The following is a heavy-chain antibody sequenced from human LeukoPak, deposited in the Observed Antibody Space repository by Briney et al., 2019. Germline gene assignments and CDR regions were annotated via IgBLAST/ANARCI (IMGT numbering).Heavy chain of an antibody. CDR2: ISSSGSTI. CDR1: GFTFSSYE. CDR3: ARSHSSSSFFDY. Sequence: PGGSLRLSCAAYGFTFSSYEMNWVRQAPGKGLEWVSYISSSGSTIYYADSVKGRFTISRDNSKNSLYLQMNSLRAEDTAVYYCARSHSSSSFFDYWGQGTLVTVSS. J-gene: IGHJ4*02. V-gene: IGHV3-48*03. D-gene: IGHD6-6*01.